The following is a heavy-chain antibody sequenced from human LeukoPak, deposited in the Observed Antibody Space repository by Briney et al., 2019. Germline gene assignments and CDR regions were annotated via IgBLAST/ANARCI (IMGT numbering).Heavy chain of an antibody. CDR3: ARHADGGVFIKTYFFDS. CDR2: ISDSGSP. CDR1: GGSISSYY. V-gene: IGHV4-59*08. D-gene: IGHD3-16*01. J-gene: IGHJ4*02. Sequence: PSETLSLTCTVSGGSISSYYWSWLRQTPGKGLEWIGHISDSGSPTCNPSLKSRVTISEDMSKNQISLNLRSVTAADTAVHYCARHADGGVFIKTYFFDSWGQGFLVSVSS.